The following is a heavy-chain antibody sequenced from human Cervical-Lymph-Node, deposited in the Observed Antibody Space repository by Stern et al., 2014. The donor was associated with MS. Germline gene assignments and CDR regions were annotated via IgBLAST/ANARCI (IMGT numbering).Heavy chain of an antibody. CDR2: ISYDGNDK. CDR1: GFTFSTYA. CDR3: ARDFYYGMDV. J-gene: IGHJ6*02. Sequence: QVQLVQSGGGVVQTGRSLRLSCAASGFTFSTYAMYWVRQAPGKGLEWVAVISYDGNDKYNADFVKGRFTSSRDNSKNMLYLQMNSLSAEDTAVYYCARDFYYGMDVWGQGTTVTVSS. V-gene: IGHV3-30*04.